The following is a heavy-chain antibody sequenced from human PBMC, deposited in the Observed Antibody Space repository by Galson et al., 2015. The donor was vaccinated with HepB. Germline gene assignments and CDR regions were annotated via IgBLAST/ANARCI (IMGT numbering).Heavy chain of an antibody. J-gene: IGHJ4*02. V-gene: IGHV1-2*02. Sequence: SVKVSCKASGYTFTGYYMHWVRQAPGQGLGWMGWINPNSGGTNYAQKFQGRVTMTRDTSISTAYMELSRLRSDDTAVYYCARGWELPFSRVPDKYWGQGTLVTVSS. CDR3: ARGWELPFSRVPDKY. CDR2: INPNSGGT. D-gene: IGHD1-26*01. CDR1: GYTFTGYY.